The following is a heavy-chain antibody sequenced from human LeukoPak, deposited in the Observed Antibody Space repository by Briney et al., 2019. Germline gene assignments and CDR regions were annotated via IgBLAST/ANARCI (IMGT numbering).Heavy chain of an antibody. J-gene: IGHJ5*02. Sequence: SETLSLTCRVSGCSISSYYWSWIRQPPGKQLEWIGDYYHSGGNKYYPSLVSRITILISTSKKQSSLMLISVTAADTTVYFCGRVVGYSSSWLGHWGQGTLVTVSS. V-gene: IGHV4-59*01. D-gene: IGHD6-13*01. CDR2: YYHSGGN. CDR1: GCSISSYY. CDR3: GRVVGYSSSWLGH.